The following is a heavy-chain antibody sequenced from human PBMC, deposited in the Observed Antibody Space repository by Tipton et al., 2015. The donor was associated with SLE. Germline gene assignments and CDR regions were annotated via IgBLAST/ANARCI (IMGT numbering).Heavy chain of an antibody. J-gene: IGHJ4*02. CDR2: INHSGST. D-gene: IGHD6-19*01. CDR3: ARRQWLVRGEYDY. Sequence: GLVKPSETLSLTCAVYGGSFSGYYWSWIRQPPGKGLEWIGEINHSGSTNYNPSLKSRVTISVDTSKNQFSLKLSSVTAADTAVYYCARRQWLVRGEYDYWGQGTLVTVSS. V-gene: IGHV4-34*01. CDR1: GGSFSGYY.